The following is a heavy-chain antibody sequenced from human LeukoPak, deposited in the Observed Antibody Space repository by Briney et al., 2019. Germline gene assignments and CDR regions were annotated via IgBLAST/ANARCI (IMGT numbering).Heavy chain of an antibody. CDR2: IYYSGST. D-gene: IGHD6-19*01. J-gene: IGHJ3*02. CDR3: ARLLIAVAGTDAFDI. CDR1: GGSISSYY. Sequence: SETLSLTCTVSGGSISSYYWSWIRQPPGKGREWIGYIYYSGSTNYTPSLKSRVTISVDTSKNQFSLKLSSVTAADTAVYYCARLLIAVAGTDAFDIWGQGTMVTVSS. V-gene: IGHV4-59*01.